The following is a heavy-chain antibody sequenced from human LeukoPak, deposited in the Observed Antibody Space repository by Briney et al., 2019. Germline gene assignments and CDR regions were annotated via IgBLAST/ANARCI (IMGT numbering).Heavy chain of an antibody. D-gene: IGHD6-13*01. Sequence: TSETLSLTCTVSGGSISNYYWSWIRQPAGKGLEWIGRIYSSGGTDYNPSLKSRVTMSVDTSKNQFSLKLRSVTAADTAVYYCARGIAAASERAFDIWGQGTMVTVSS. CDR3: ARGIAAASERAFDI. CDR1: GGSISNYY. CDR2: IYSSGGT. J-gene: IGHJ3*02. V-gene: IGHV4-4*07.